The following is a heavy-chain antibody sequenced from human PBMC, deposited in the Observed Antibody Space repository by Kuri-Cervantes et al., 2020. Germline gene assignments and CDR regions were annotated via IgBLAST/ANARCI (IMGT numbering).Heavy chain of an antibody. J-gene: IGHJ4*02. V-gene: IGHV3-21*01. CDR1: GFAFSTHS. CDR2: ISSSSSYI. Sequence: GESLKISCAASGFAFSTHSMTWFRQAPGKGLEWVSSISSSSSYIYYADSVKGRFTISRDNAKNSLYLQMNSLRAEDTAVYYCARDQAYCSGGSCPIDYWGQGTLVTVSS. D-gene: IGHD2-15*01. CDR3: ARDQAYCSGGSCPIDY.